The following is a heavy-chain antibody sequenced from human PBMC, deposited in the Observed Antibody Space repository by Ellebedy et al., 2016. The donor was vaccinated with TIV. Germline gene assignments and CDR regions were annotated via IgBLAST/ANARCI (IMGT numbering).Heavy chain of an antibody. CDR1: GGSFSGYY. CDR2: INHSGST. D-gene: IGHD6-6*01. J-gene: IGHJ6*02. V-gene: IGHV4-34*01. CDR3: ARQMSSSVFRMDV. Sequence: SETLSLTCAVYGGSFSGYYWSWIRQPPGKGLEWIGEINHSGSTNYNPSLKSRVTISVDTSKNQFSLKLSSVTAADTAVYYCARQMSSSVFRMDVWGQGTTVTVSS.